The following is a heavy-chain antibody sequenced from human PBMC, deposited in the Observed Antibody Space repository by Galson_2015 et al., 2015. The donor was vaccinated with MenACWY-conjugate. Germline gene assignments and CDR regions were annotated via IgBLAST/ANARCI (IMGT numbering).Heavy chain of an antibody. CDR1: GFTFSSSW. J-gene: IGHJ4*02. Sequence: SLRLSCAASGFTFSSSWMGWVRQAPGKGLEWVANIKQDGSEKYYVDSVKGRFTISRDNAKNSLYLQMNSLRAEDTAVYYCARWVAVKMIEYCGQGTLVTVSS. CDR2: IKQDGSEK. V-gene: IGHV3-7*05. D-gene: IGHD6-19*01. CDR3: ARWVAVKMIEY.